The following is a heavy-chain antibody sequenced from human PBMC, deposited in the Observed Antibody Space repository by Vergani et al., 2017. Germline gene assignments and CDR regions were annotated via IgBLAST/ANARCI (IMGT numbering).Heavy chain of an antibody. D-gene: IGHD3-16*01. Sequence: QVQLQRWGAGLLKPSETLSFTCAVYGGSFSGYYWSWIRKPQGKGLEWIGEIYHSGSTNYNPSRKSRVTISVDKSKNQFSLKLSSVTAADTAVYYCARDGDDYVWGTPERWFDPWGQGTLVTVSS. CDR1: GGSFSGYY. CDR2: IYHSGST. J-gene: IGHJ5*02. CDR3: ARDGDDYVWGTPERWFDP. V-gene: IGHV4-34*01.